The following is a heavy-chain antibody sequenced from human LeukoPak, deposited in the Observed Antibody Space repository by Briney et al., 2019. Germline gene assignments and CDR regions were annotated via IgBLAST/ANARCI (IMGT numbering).Heavy chain of an antibody. V-gene: IGHV3-30-3*01. CDR2: ISYDGSNK. CDR3: ARTTSYDILTGYGDY. D-gene: IGHD3-9*01. Sequence: GGSLRLSCAASGFTFSSYAMHWVRQAPGKGLEWVAVISYDGSNKYYADSVKGRFTISRDNSKNTLYLQMNSLRAEDTAVYYCARTTSYDILTGYGDYWGQGTLVTVSS. J-gene: IGHJ4*02. CDR1: GFTFSSYA.